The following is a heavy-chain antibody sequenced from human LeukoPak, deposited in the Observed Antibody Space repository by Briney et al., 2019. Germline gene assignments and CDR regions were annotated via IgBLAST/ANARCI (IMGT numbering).Heavy chain of an antibody. D-gene: IGHD6-13*01. V-gene: IGHV3-21*01. J-gene: IGHJ4*02. CDR2: ISSSSSYI. CDR1: GFTFSSYS. CDR3: ARVVAATGTDS. Sequence: GGSLRLSCAASGFTFSSYSMNWVRQAPGKGLEWVSYISSSSSYIYYADSVKGRFTISRDNAKNSLYLQMNSLRAEDTAVYYCARVVAATGTDSWGQGTLVTVSS.